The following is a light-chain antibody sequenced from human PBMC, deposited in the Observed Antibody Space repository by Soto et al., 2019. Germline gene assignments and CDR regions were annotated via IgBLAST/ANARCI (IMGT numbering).Light chain of an antibody. V-gene: IGLV1-40*01. Sequence: QSVLTRAASVYGVPGQMVTISCTGSSSNIGAGYDVHWYQQLPGTAPKLLIYGNSNRPSGVPDRFSGSKSGTSASLAITGLQAEDEADYYCQSYDSSIYVFGTGTKVTVL. CDR1: SSNIGAGYD. CDR3: QSYDSSIYV. CDR2: GNS. J-gene: IGLJ1*01.